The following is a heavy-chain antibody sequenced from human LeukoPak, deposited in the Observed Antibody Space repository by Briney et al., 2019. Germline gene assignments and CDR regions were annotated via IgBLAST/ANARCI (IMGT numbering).Heavy chain of an antibody. D-gene: IGHD3-22*01. V-gene: IGHV3-7*01. CDR3: ARFSLYDNSGYYSWLFDF. J-gene: IGHJ4*02. Sequence: PGGSPRLSCAASGFTFSTSWISWVRQAPGKGLEWVANIQQDGSAKYYVDSVKGRFTISRDNAKNSLYLQMNSLRAEDTAVYYCARFSLYDNSGYYSWLFDFWGQGTLVTVSS. CDR1: GFTFSTSW. CDR2: IQQDGSAK.